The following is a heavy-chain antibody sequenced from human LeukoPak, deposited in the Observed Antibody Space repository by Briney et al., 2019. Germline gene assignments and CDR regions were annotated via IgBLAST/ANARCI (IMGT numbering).Heavy chain of an antibody. Sequence: GGSLRLSCAASGFTFDDYGMSWVRQAPGKGLEWVSGINWYGGSTGYADSVKGRFTISRDNAKNSLYLQMNSLRAEDTALYYCARWHYDSSGLPCDYWGQGTLVTVSS. J-gene: IGHJ4*02. D-gene: IGHD3-22*01. V-gene: IGHV3-20*04. CDR2: INWYGGST. CDR1: GFTFDDYG. CDR3: ARWHYDSSGLPCDY.